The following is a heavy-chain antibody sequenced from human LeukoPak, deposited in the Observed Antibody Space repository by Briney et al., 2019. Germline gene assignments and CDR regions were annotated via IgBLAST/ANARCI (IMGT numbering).Heavy chain of an antibody. J-gene: IGHJ4*02. CDR2: ISAYYGNT. Sequence: ASVKVSCKASGYTFNGYYMHWVRQAPGQGLEWMGWISAYYGNTNYAQKLQGRVTMTTDTSTSTAYMELRSLRSDDTAVYYCARSYLYEWELLNNPPLDYWGQGTLVTVSS. CDR1: GYTFNGYY. D-gene: IGHD1-26*01. CDR3: ARSYLYEWELLNNPPLDY. V-gene: IGHV1-18*04.